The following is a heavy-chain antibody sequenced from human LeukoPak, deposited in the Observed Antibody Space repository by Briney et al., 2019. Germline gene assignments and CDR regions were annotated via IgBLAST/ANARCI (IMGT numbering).Heavy chain of an antibody. CDR1: GGSISSNY. D-gene: IGHD5-18*01. Sequence: SETLSLTCTVSGGSISSNYWSWIRQPPGQGLEWIGYIYYSGSTNYNPSLKSRVTISVDTSKSQFSLKLSSVTAADTAVYYCARDGQYSYGSAYFDYWGQGTLVTVSS. V-gene: IGHV4-59*01. CDR2: IYYSGST. J-gene: IGHJ4*02. CDR3: ARDGQYSYGSAYFDY.